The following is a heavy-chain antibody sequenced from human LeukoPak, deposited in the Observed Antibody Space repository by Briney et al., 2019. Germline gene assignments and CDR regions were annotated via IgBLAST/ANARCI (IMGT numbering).Heavy chain of an antibody. CDR3: GREDRIVLGNDAFDI. CDR2: IRQDGSEK. D-gene: IGHD2-8*01. V-gene: IGHV3-7*01. Sequence: GGSLRLSCETSGFSFSTYWMSWVRQPPGKGLEWVANIRQDGSEKYYVDSVKGRFTISRDNAKNTLSLQMNSLRGEDTAVYYCGREDRIVLGNDAFDIWGQGTMVTVSS. J-gene: IGHJ3*02. CDR1: GFSFSTYW.